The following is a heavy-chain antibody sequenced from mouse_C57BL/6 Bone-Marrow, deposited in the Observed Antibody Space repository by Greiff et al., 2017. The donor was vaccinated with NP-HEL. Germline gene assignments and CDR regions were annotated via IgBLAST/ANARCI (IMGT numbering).Heavy chain of an antibody. CDR2: IYPGSGST. V-gene: IGHV1-55*01. CDR1: GYTFTSYW. J-gene: IGHJ2*01. D-gene: IGHD2-4*01. Sequence: QVQLQQPGAELVKPGASVKMSCKASGYTFTSYWITWVKQRPGQGLEWIGDIYPGSGSTNYNEKFKSKATLTVDTSSSTAYMQLSSLTSEDSAVYYCARHDDCLYYFDYWGQGTTLTVSS. CDR3: ARHDDCLYYFDY.